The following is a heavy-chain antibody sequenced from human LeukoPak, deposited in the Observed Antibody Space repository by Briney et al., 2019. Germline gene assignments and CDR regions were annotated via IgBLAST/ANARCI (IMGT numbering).Heavy chain of an antibody. V-gene: IGHV4-59*01. D-gene: IGHD2-15*01. CDR3: ARSASPRWFDY. Sequence: SETLSLTCTVSGGSLSSYYWSWIRQPPREGLEWIGYIYYSGSTNYNPSLKSRVTISVDTSKNQSSLKLSSVTAADTAVYYCARSASPRWFDYWGQGTLVTVSS. CDR2: IYYSGST. J-gene: IGHJ4*02. CDR1: GGSLSSYY.